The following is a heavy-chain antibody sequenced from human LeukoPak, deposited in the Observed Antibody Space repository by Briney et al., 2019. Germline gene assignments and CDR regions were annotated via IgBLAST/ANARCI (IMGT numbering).Heavy chain of an antibody. CDR2: TYYRSKWYN. CDR1: GDSVSSNSAT. D-gene: IGHD6-13*01. V-gene: IGHV6-1*01. J-gene: IGHJ4*02. CDR3: AGSHSSTWYPDC. Sequence: SQTLSLTCAISGDSVSSNSATWNWIRQSPSRGLEWLGRTYYRSKWYNEYAVSVKSRITINPDTAKNQFSLQLNPVTPEDTAVYYCAGSHSSTWYPDCWGQGTLVTVSS.